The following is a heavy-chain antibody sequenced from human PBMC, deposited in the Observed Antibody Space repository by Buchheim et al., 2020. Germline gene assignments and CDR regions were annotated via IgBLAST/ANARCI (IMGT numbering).Heavy chain of an antibody. D-gene: IGHD2-2*03. J-gene: IGHJ6*02. Sequence: EVQLVESGGGLVQPGESLRLSCAASGFTFSSYWMHWVRQAPGKGLVWVSRINSDGSSTSYADSVKGRFTISRDNAKNTLYLQMNSLRAEDTAVYYCARGGMAIVVVPAAIPGRYYGMDVWGQGTT. CDR2: INSDGSST. CDR1: GFTFSSYW. V-gene: IGHV3-74*01. CDR3: ARGGMAIVVVPAAIPGRYYGMDV.